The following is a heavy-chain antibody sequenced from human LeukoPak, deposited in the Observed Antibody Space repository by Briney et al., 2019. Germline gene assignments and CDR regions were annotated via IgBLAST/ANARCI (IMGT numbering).Heavy chain of an antibody. V-gene: IGHV3-43*02. CDR2: ISGDGGST. CDR3: AKADYYDSSGFFDY. D-gene: IGHD3-22*01. Sequence: PGGSLRLSCAASGFTFDDYAMHWVRQAPGKGLEWVSLISGDGGSTYYADSAKGRFTIPRDNSKNSLYLQMNSLRAEDTALYYCAKADYYDSSGFFDYWGQGTLVTVSS. CDR1: GFTFDDYA. J-gene: IGHJ4*02.